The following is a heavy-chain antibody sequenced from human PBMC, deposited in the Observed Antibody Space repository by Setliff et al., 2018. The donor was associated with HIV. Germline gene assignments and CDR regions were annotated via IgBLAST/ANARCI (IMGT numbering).Heavy chain of an antibody. V-gene: IGHV4-34*01. CDR1: GGSFSNYY. Sequence: PSETLSLTCAIYGGSFSNYYWTWIRQPPGKGLEWIGEINHSGSTNYNPSLKSRATISVDTSKNQFSLKLSSVTAADTAVYYCARGGYSSSWYTYYGMDVWGQGTTVTVSS. CDR2: INHSGST. D-gene: IGHD6-13*01. CDR3: ARGGYSSSWYTYYGMDV. J-gene: IGHJ6*02.